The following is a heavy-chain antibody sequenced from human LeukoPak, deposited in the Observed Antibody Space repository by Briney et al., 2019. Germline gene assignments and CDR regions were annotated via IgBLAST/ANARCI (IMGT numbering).Heavy chain of an antibody. D-gene: IGHD1-1*01. CDR3: ARDYPTTKGP. Sequence: GGSLRLSCAASGFTFSSHTMNWVRKAPGKGLEWVSSISSTSTSIYHADSVKGRFTNSRDNAKNSLHLQMNSLRAEDTAVYYCARDYPTTKGPWGQGTLVTVSS. CDR1: GFTFSSHT. J-gene: IGHJ5*02. CDR2: ISSTSTSI. V-gene: IGHV3-21*01.